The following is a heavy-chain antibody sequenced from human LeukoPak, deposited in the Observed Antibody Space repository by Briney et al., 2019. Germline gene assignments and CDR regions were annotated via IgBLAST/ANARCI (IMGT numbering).Heavy chain of an antibody. D-gene: IGHD3-10*01. CDR1: GFTFSSYG. Sequence: GGSLRLSCAASGFTFSSYGMSWVRQAPGKGLEWVSAISGSGGSTYYADSVKGRFTISRDNSKNTLYLQMNSLRAEDTAVYYCAKALEYYYGSGSYYYFDYWGQGTLVTVSS. J-gene: IGHJ4*02. CDR3: AKALEYYYGSGSYYYFDY. CDR2: ISGSGGST. V-gene: IGHV3-23*01.